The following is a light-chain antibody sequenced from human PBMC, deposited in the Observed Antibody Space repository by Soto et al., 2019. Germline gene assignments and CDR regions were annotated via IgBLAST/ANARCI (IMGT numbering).Light chain of an antibody. Sequence: EIVMTQSPATLSVSPGERATLSCRASQSVSSNLAWYRQKPGQAPRLLIYAASTRATGIPARFSGSGSGTEFTLTISSLQSEDFAVYYCQQYNDRRTFGQGTKVDIK. CDR1: QSVSSN. V-gene: IGKV3-15*01. CDR3: QQYNDRRT. CDR2: AAS. J-gene: IGKJ1*01.